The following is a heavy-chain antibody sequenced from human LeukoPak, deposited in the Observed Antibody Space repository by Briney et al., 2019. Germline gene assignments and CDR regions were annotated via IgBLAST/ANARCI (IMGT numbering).Heavy chain of an antibody. CDR3: ARGSSSWSLPDY. V-gene: IGHV3-30*04. J-gene: IGHJ4*02. CDR1: GFTFSSYA. CDR2: ISYDGSNK. Sequence: GGSLRLSCAASGFTFSSYAMHWVRQAPGKGLEWVAVISYDGSNKYYADSVKGRFTISRDNSKNTLYLQMNSLRAEDTAVYYCARGSSSWSLPDYWGQGTLVTVSS. D-gene: IGHD6-13*01.